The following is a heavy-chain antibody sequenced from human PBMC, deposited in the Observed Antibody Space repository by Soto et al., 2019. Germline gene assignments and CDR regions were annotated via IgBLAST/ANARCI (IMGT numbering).Heavy chain of an antibody. V-gene: IGHV3-49*03. CDR2: IRSKAYGGTT. CDR1: GFTFGDYA. Sequence: GGSLRLSCTASGFTFGDYAMSWFRQAPGKGLEWVGFIRSKAYGGTTEYAASVKGRFTISRDDSKSIAYLQMNSLKTEDTAVYYCTRGKSSSGWYFWFYFDYWGQGTLVTVSS. D-gene: IGHD6-19*01. J-gene: IGHJ4*02. CDR3: TRGKSSSGWYFWFYFDY.